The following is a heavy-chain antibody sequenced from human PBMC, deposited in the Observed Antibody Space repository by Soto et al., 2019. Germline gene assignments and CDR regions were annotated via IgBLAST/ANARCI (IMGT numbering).Heavy chain of an antibody. D-gene: IGHD5-18*01. CDR2: FIPIFGTA. Sequence: LVQSGAEVKKPGSSVKVSCRAGRGSFSASGFSWVRQAPGQGLEWVGGFIPIFGTANYARKFQDRVTMTADESTSTVYMELRSLRSEDTALYYCARSGYSYGPNMDWGQGTLVTVST. CDR1: RGSFSASG. CDR3: ARSGYSYGPNMD. V-gene: IGHV1-69*01. J-gene: IGHJ4*02.